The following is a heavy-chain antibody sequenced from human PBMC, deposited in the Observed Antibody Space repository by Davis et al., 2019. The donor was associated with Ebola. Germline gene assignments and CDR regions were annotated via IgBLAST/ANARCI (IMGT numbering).Heavy chain of an antibody. CDR2: IKQDGSEK. J-gene: IGHJ6*02. CDR3: ARGWYSNSYGMDV. CDR1: GFTFSSYW. V-gene: IGHV3-7*03. Sequence: PGGSLRLSCAASGFTFSSYWMSWVRQAPGKGLEWVANIKQDGSEKYYVDSVKGRFTISRDNAKNSLYLQMNSLRAEDTAVYYCARGWYSNSYGMDVWGQGTTVTVSS. D-gene: IGHD4-11*01.